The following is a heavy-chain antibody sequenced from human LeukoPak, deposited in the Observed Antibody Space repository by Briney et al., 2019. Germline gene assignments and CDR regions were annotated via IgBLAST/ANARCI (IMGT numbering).Heavy chain of an antibody. CDR3: ARESSLYYDSSGYSQNFDY. J-gene: IGHJ4*02. Sequence: SQTLSLTCTVSGGSISSGSYYWSWIRQPAGKGLEWIGRIYTSGSTNYNPSLKGRVTIPVDTSKNQFSLKLSSVTAADTAVYYCARESSLYYDSSGYSQNFDYWGQGTLVTVSS. V-gene: IGHV4-61*02. D-gene: IGHD3-22*01. CDR2: IYTSGST. CDR1: GGSISSGSYY.